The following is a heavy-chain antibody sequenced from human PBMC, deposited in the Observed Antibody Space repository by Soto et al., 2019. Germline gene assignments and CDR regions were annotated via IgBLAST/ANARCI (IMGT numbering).Heavy chain of an antibody. V-gene: IGHV3-23*01. CDR1: GFTFSSYA. Sequence: PGGSLRLSCAASGFTFSSYAMSWVRQAPGKGLEWVSAISGSGGSTYYADSVKGRFTISRDNSKNTLYLQMNSLRAEDTAVYYCAKDPRYYYGSGSYYNYYYYYYMDVWGKGTTVTVSS. D-gene: IGHD3-10*01. CDR3: AKDPRYYYGSGSYYNYYYYYYMDV. J-gene: IGHJ6*03. CDR2: ISGSGGST.